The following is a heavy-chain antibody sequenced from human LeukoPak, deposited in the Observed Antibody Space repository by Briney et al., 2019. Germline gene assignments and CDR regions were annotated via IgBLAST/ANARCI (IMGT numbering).Heavy chain of an antibody. CDR2: IYYSGST. CDR1: GGSISSSSYY. CDR3: ASQGYCSGGSCYGYGVY. D-gene: IGHD2-15*01. J-gene: IGHJ4*02. Sequence: SETLSLTCTVSGGSISSSSYYWGWIRQPPGKGLEWIGSIYYSGSTYYNPSLKSRVTISVDTSKNQSSLKLSSVTAADTAVYYCASQGYCSGGSCYGYGVYWGQGTLVTVSS. V-gene: IGHV4-39*01.